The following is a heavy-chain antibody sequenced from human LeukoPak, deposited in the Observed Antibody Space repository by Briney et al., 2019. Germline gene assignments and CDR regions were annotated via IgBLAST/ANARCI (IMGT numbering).Heavy chain of an antibody. CDR1: GGSFSGYY. D-gene: IGHD3-22*01. J-gene: IGHJ3*02. V-gene: IGHV4-34*01. CDR2: INHSGST. Sequence: SETLSLTCAVYGGSFSGYYWSWIRQPPGKGLEWIGEINHSGSTNYNPSLKSRVTISVDTSKNQFSLKLSSVTAADTAVYYCARHFGSGYYEFDAFDIWGQGTMVTVSS. CDR3: ARHFGSGYYEFDAFDI.